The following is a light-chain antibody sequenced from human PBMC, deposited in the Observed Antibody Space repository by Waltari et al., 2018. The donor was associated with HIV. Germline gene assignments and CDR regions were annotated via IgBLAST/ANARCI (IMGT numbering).Light chain of an antibody. V-gene: IGLV2-8*01. CDR2: EVT. J-gene: IGLJ2*01. CDR1: NSDIGIYDY. Sequence: QSALTQPPSASRSPGPAVTLSCTAPNSDIGIYDYGSWYQLHPGKAPKLVISEVTKRPSGVSDRFSGSKSANTAFLTVSGLQAEDEADYYCSSFADRDGFYVLFGGGTRLTVL. CDR3: SSFADRDGFYVL.